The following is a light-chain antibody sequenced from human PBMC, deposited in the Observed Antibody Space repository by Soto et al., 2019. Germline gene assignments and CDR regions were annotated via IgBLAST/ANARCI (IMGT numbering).Light chain of an antibody. CDR2: KAS. CDR1: QTISSW. Sequence: DIQMTQSPFTLSGSVGDRVTVTCRASQTISSWLAWYQQKPGKAPKLLIYKASTLKSGVPSRFSGSGSGTEFTLTISSLQADDFAIYYCQQYNGYRLAFGGGTKVDI. CDR3: QQYNGYRLA. J-gene: IGKJ4*01. V-gene: IGKV1-5*03.